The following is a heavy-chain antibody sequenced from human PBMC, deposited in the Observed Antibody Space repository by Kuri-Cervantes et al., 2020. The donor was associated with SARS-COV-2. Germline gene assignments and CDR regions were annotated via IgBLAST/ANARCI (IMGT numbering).Heavy chain of an antibody. CDR2: IYYTGST. V-gene: IGHV4-39*07. D-gene: IGHD1-14*01. CDR3: AKNPFPEVGNTGWAFDI. J-gene: IGHJ3*02. Sequence: SETLSLTCTVSGGSISSSSYYWAWIRQPPGKGPEWIASIYYTGSTSYKPSLKTRATISLDTSKNQFSLNLRSVTAADTAVYFCAKNPFPEVGNTGWAFDIWGQGTVVTVSS. CDR1: GGSISSSSYY.